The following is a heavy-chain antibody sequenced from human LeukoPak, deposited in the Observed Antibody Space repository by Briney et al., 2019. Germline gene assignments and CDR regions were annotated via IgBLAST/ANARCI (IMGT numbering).Heavy chain of an antibody. Sequence: GRSLRLSCAASGFTFSSYAMHWVRQAPGKGLEWVAVISYDGSNKYYADSVKGRFTISRDNSKNTLYLQMNSLRAEDTAVYYCARSTAWFGAPFDYWGQGTLVTVSS. CDR1: GFTFSSYA. J-gene: IGHJ4*02. CDR3: ARSTAWFGAPFDY. V-gene: IGHV3-30-3*01. D-gene: IGHD3-10*01. CDR2: ISYDGSNK.